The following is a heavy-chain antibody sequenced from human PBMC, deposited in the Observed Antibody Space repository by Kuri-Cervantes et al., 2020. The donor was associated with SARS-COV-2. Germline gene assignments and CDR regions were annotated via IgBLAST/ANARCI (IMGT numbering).Heavy chain of an antibody. Sequence: ASVKVSCKASGYTFTSYYMHWVRQAPGQGLEWMGIINPSGGSTNYAQKFQGRVTMTRDTSTSTVYMELSSLRSEDTVVYCCARGLAVVVYSYVHWGQGTLVTVSS. CDR2: INPSGGST. V-gene: IGHV1-46*01. J-gene: IGHJ4*02. CDR1: GYTFTSYY. CDR3: ARGLAVVVYSYVH. D-gene: IGHD5-18*01.